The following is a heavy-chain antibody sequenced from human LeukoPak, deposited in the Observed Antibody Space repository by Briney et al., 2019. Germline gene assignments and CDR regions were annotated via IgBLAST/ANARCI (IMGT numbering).Heavy chain of an antibody. CDR3: ARPRGSYFDY. CDR2: INHSGST. V-gene: IGHV4-39*07. CDR1: GGSISNNIYY. J-gene: IGHJ4*02. D-gene: IGHD3-16*01. Sequence: PSETLSLTCTVSGGSISNNIYYWSWIRQPPGKGLEWIGEINHSGSTNYNPSLKSRVTISVDTSKNQFSLKLSSVTAADTAVYYCARPRGSYFDYWGQGTLVTVSS.